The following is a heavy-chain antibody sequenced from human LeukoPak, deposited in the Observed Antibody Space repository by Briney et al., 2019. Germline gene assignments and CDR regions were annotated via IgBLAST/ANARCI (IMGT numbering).Heavy chain of an antibody. CDR3: ARIGYSGWNREN. CDR2: INQGGNPK. CDR1: EFRFSDFW. D-gene: IGHD5-12*01. Sequence: HAGGSLRLSCAASEFRFSDFWMTWVRQAPGKGLEWVANINQGGNPKYYVDSVKGRFTISRDDDERSLYVQMNNLDIEDTAVYYRARIGYSGWNRENWGQGTLVTVSS. V-gene: IGHV3-7*01. J-gene: IGHJ4*02.